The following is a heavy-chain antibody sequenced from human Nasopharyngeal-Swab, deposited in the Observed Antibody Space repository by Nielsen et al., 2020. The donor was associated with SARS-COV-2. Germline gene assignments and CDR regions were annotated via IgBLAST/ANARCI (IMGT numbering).Heavy chain of an antibody. CDR3: APSLGGSGSYDWFDP. D-gene: IGHD3-10*01. J-gene: IGHJ5*02. CDR2: IYWDDDK. Sequence: WSRQPPGKALEWLALIYWDDDKRYSPSLKSRLTITKDTSKNQVVLTMTNMDPVDTATYYCAPSLGGSGSYDWFDPWGQGTLVTVSS. V-gene: IGHV2-5*02.